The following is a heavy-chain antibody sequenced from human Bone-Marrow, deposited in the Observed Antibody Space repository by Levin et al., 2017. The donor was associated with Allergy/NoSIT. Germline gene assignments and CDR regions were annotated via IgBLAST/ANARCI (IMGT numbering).Heavy chain of an antibody. J-gene: IGHJ3*01. CDR3: ARAFYYDSSGNYRSAFDL. CDR1: GGSFSSYP. D-gene: IGHD3-22*01. V-gene: IGHV1-69*04. Sequence: SVKVSCKASGGSFSSYPINWVRQAPGQGLEWMGRIIPMPGITNYTQNFQERVTITADRSTRTAYMELSSLRSEDTAVYYCARAFYYDSSGNYRSAFDLWGQGTRVTVSS. CDR2: IIPMPGIT.